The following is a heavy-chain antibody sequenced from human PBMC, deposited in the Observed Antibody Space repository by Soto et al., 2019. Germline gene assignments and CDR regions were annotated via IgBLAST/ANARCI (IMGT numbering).Heavy chain of an antibody. J-gene: IGHJ4*02. CDR3: AKGELWFGEYNPPSYFDY. D-gene: IGHD3-10*01. Sequence: GGSLRLSCAASGFTFSSYAMSWVRQAQRKGLEWVSAISGSGGSTYYADSVKGRFTISRDNSKNTLYLQMNSLRAEDTAVYYIAKGELWFGEYNPPSYFDYWGQGTLVTVSP. CDR1: GFTFSSYA. CDR2: ISGSGGST. V-gene: IGHV3-23*01.